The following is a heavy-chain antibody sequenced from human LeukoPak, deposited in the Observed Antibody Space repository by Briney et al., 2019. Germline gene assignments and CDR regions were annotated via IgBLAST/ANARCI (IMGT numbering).Heavy chain of an antibody. CDR1: GFTLSMYW. J-gene: IGHJ4*02. CDR3: ASSPMAVEGHY. V-gene: IGHV3-7*01. Sequence: PGGSLSLSCAGSGFTLSMYWMTWVRQAPGKGLEWVANIKQDGSEQYYADSVKGRFTISRDNAKNSLYLQMHSLRVEDTAMYYCASSPMAVEGHYWGQGTLVTVSS. CDR2: IKQDGSEQ. D-gene: IGHD6-19*01.